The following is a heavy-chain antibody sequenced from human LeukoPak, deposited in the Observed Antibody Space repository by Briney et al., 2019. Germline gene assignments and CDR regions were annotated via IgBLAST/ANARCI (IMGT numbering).Heavy chain of an antibody. J-gene: IGHJ5*01. CDR2: ISSSSSTI. Sequence: PGGSLRLSCVASGFTFSSYGMIWVRQAPGKGLEWVSYISSSSSTIQYADSVRGRFTISRDNAKNSLYLQMNSLRAEDTAVYYCAREVVGIDSWGQGALVTVSS. V-gene: IGHV3-48*01. CDR3: AREVVGIDS. CDR1: GFTFSSYG. D-gene: IGHD1-26*01.